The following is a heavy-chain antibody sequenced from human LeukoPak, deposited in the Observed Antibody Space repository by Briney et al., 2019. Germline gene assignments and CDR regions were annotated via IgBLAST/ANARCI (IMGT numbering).Heavy chain of an antibody. CDR3: AKVSCSSTSCYIPEVLEGFDY. Sequence: PGGSLRLSCAASGFTFSSYAMSWVRQAPGKGLEWVSAISGSGGSTYYADSVKGRFTISRDNSKNTLYLQMNSLRAEDTAVYYCAKVSCSSTSCYIPEVLEGFDYWGQGTLVTVSS. CDR2: ISGSGGST. CDR1: GFTFSSYA. V-gene: IGHV3-23*01. D-gene: IGHD2-2*02. J-gene: IGHJ4*02.